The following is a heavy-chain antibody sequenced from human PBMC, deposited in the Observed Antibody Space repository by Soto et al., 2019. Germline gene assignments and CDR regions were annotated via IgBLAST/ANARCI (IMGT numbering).Heavy chain of an antibody. CDR3: GKGFYCLGGPGVHGPVPPFPAPPSSVLSFGDPVPHLAVYVVGYID. V-gene: IGHV4-31*03. CDR1: GGSFSRPGSY. D-gene: IGHD3-16*01. J-gene: IGHJ3*02. CDR2: VFNTETT. Sequence: SETLSLTCSITGGSFSRPGSYWGWMRQIPGRGLEWIGHVFNTETTRYSLPLRTRLTMSIDTSANLFSMNLSAVTAADTAIYYCGKGFYCLGGPGVHGPVPPFPAPPSSVLSFGDPVPHLAVYVVGYID.